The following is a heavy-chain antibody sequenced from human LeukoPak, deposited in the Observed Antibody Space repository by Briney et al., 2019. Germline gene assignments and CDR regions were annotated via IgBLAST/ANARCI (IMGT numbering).Heavy chain of an antibody. CDR3: AKDLDIVATITGN. J-gene: IGHJ4*02. D-gene: IGHD5-12*01. CDR2: INTGGTT. Sequence: RPGGSLRLSCAASGFTFSSYAMSWVRQAPEKGLEWVSDINTGGTTYYADSVKGRFTISRDNSKSTLYLQMNSLRAEDTAVYYCAKDLDIVATITGNWGQGTLVTVSS. CDR1: GFTFSSYA. V-gene: IGHV3-23*01.